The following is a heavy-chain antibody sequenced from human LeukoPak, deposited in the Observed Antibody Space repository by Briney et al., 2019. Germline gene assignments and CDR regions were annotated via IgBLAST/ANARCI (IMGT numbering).Heavy chain of an antibody. D-gene: IGHD7-27*01. CDR2: ITTDGST. V-gene: IGHV3-74*01. Sequence: QTGGSLRLSCVATGFNFYNEYMHWVRQAPGKGLVWVSRITTDGSTTYADSVRGRFTISRDNAKNTLYLQMNSLRAEDTAVYYCARDYPGEHNVFDIWGQGTMISVSS. J-gene: IGHJ3*02. CDR3: ARDYPGEHNVFDI. CDR1: GFNFYNEY.